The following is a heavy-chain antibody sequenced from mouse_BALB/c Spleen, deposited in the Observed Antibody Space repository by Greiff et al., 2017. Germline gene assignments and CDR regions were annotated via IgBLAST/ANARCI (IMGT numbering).Heavy chain of an antibody. Sequence: VQLQQSGAELAKPGASVKMSCKASGYTFTSYWMHWVKQRPGQGLEWIGYINPSTGYTEYNQKFKDKATLTADKSSSTAYMQLSSLTSEDSAVYYCAKDWEGYWGQGTTLTVSS. CDR3: AKDWEGY. V-gene: IGHV1-7*01. D-gene: IGHD4-1*01. CDR2: INPSTGYT. J-gene: IGHJ2*01. CDR1: GYTFTSYW.